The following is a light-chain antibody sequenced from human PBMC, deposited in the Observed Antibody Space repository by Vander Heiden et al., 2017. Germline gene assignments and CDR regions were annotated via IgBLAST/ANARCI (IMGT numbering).Light chain of an antibody. CDR1: QSISSW. CDR3: QQYNSHYPFT. V-gene: IGKV1-5*03. J-gene: IGKJ2*01. Sequence: DIQMTQSPSTLSASVGDRVSITCRASQSISSWLAWYQQKSGKAPKLLIFKASSLESGVASRFRGSGSGTEFTLTISSLQPDDFATYYCQQYNSHYPFTFRQGTKLEI. CDR2: KAS.